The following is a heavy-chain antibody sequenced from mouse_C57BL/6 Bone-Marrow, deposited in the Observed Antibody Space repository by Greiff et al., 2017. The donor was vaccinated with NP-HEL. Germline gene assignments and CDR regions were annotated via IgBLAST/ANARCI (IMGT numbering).Heavy chain of an antibody. V-gene: IGHV1-63*01. Sequence: VNVVESGAELVRPGTSVKMSCKASGYTFTNYWIGWAKQRPGHGLEWIGDIYPGGGYTNYNEKFKGKATLTADKSSSTAYMQFSSLTSEDSAIYYCARSYDYVDYWYFDVWGTGTTVTVSS. D-gene: IGHD2-4*01. CDR1: GYTFTNYW. CDR2: IYPGGGYT. J-gene: IGHJ1*03. CDR3: ARSYDYVDYWYFDV.